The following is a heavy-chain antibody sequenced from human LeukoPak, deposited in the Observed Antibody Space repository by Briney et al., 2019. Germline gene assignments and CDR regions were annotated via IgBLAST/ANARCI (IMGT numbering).Heavy chain of an antibody. CDR2: ISDIGSI. V-gene: IGHV4-59*01. Sequence: SETLSLTCTVSGGSISSYYWSWIRQPPGKGLEWIAYISDIGSINYNPSLKSRVTISVDTSKNQFSLKLSSVTAADTAVYYCARAPYYYDSSGYYLFDYWGQGTLVTVSS. J-gene: IGHJ4*02. CDR1: GGSISSYY. CDR3: ARAPYYYDSSGYYLFDY. D-gene: IGHD3-22*01.